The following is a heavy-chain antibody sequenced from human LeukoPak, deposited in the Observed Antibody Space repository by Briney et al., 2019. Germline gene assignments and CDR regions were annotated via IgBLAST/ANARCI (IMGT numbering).Heavy chain of an antibody. J-gene: IGHJ4*02. CDR3: ARAYCGGDCYSSAVDY. CDR2: IYYSGST. V-gene: IGHV4-39*01. CDR1: GGSISSSSYY. Sequence: PSETLSLTCTVSGGSISSSSYYWGWIRQPPGKGLEWIGSIYYSGSTYYNPSIKSRVTISVDTSKNQYSLKLSSVTAADTAVYYCARAYCGGDCYSSAVDYWGQGTLVTVSS. D-gene: IGHD2-21*02.